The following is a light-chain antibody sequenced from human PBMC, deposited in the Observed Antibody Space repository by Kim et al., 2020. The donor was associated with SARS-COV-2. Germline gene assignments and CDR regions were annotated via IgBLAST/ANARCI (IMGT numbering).Light chain of an antibody. Sequence: DIQMTQSPSTLSASVGDRVTITCRASQSISSWLAWYQQKPGKAPKLLIYKAPSLESGVPSRFSGSGSGTEFTLTISSLQPDDFATYYCQQYNSYSGYTFGQGTKLEI. V-gene: IGKV1-5*03. CDR3: QQYNSYSGYT. CDR2: KAP. CDR1: QSISSW. J-gene: IGKJ2*01.